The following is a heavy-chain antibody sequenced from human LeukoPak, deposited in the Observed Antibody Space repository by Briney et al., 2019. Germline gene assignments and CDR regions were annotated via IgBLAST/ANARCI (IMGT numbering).Heavy chain of an antibody. D-gene: IGHD3-22*01. CDR2: IYYSGST. V-gene: IGHV4-59*01. Sequence: PSETLSLTCTVSGGSISSYYWSWIRQPPGKGLEWIGYIYYSGSTNYNPSLKSRVTISVDTSKNQFSLKLSSVTAADTAVYCCARVHSSGYYVDWYFDLWGRGTLVTVSS. CDR1: GGSISSYY. CDR3: ARVHSSGYYVDWYFDL. J-gene: IGHJ2*01.